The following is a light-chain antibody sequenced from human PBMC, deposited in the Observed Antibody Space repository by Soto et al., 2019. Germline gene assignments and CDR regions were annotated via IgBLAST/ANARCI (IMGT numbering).Light chain of an antibody. V-gene: IGLV2-14*01. J-gene: IGLJ1*01. CDR2: DVS. Sequence: QSALTQPASVSGSPGQSLTISCTGTSSDVGGYTYVSWYQQQPGKAAKLMIYDVSNRPSGVSHCFSASTSINTASLTISGLQAEDEADYSCSSYTSSSTYVFGTGTKLTVL. CDR1: SSDVGGYTY. CDR3: SSYTSSSTYV.